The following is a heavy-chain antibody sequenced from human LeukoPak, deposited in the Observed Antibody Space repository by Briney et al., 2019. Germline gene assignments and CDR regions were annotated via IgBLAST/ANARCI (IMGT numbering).Heavy chain of an antibody. CDR3: ARTNLPATQGAFDI. D-gene: IGHD2-2*01. CDR1: GGYISSGGYY. CDR2: IHTSGST. V-gene: IGHV4-61*02. J-gene: IGHJ3*02. Sequence: PSQTLSLTCTVSGGYISSGGYYWSWIRQPAGKGLEWIGRIHTSGSTNYNPSLKSRVTMSVDTSKNHFSLKLSSVTAADTAVYYCARTNLPATQGAFDIWGQGTMVTVSS.